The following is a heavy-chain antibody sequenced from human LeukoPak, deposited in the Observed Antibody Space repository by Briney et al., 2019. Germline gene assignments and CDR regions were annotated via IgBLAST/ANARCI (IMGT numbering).Heavy chain of an antibody. CDR3: ARGHDHYYDSSGYPDDY. D-gene: IGHD3-22*01. J-gene: IGHJ4*02. V-gene: IGHV1-8*01. Sequence: ASVKVSCKASGYTFTSYDINWVRQATGQGLEWMGWMNPNSGNTGYAQKFQGRVTMTRNTSISTACMELSSLRSEDTAVYYCARGHDHYYDSSGYPDDYWGQGTLVTVSS. CDR1: GYTFTSYD. CDR2: MNPNSGNT.